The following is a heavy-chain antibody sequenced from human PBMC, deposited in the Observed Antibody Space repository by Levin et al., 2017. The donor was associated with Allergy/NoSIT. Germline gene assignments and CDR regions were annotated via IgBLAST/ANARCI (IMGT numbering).Heavy chain of an antibody. V-gene: IGHV4-61*01. Sequence: MPSETLSLTCSVSSASIRTGSHYYSWIRQSPGRGLEWIGHITFSWETSYNPSLDSRVSISVDTSMNQFSLRLRSVTTADTAIYFCATYYDYEWGRLTDWGFNSWGQGTLVTVSS. J-gene: IGHJ5*02. CDR1: SASIRTGSHY. CDR2: ITFSWET. D-gene: IGHD3-16*01. CDR3: ATYYDYEWGRLTDWGFNS.